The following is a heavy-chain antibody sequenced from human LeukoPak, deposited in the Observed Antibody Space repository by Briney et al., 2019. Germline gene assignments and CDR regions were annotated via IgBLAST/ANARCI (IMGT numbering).Heavy chain of an antibody. CDR2: IYYSGST. V-gene: IGHV4-39*07. CDR1: GGSISSSSYY. D-gene: IGHD3-10*01. CDR3: ARESLYGSGSYLGKILDYYYYYMDV. Sequence: SETLSLTCTVSGGSISSSSYYWGWIRQPPGKGLEWIGSIYYSGSTYYNPSLKSRVTISVDTSKNQFSLKLSSVTAADTAVYYCARESLYGSGSYLGKILDYYYYYMDVWGKGTTVTVSS. J-gene: IGHJ6*03.